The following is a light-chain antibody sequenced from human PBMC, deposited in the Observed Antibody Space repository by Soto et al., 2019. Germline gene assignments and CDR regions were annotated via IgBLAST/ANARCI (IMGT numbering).Light chain of an antibody. CDR3: CSYAGDYTFV. V-gene: IGLV2-11*01. CDR2: DVQ. CDR1: SSDVGGYNY. Sequence: QSALTQPRSVSGSPGQSVTISCTGTSSDVGGYNYVSWYQQHPGRAPRVMIYDVQTRPSGVPGRFSGSKSGNTASLTISELQAEDEADYYCCSYAGDYTFVFGTGTKLTVL. J-gene: IGLJ1*01.